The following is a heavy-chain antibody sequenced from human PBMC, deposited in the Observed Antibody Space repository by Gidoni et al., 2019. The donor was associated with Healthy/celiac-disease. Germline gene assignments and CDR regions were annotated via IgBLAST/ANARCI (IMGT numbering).Heavy chain of an antibody. CDR2: IIPIFGTA. D-gene: IGHD1-26*01. Sequence: QVQLVQSGAEVKKPGSSVKVSCKASGGPFSSYAISWVRQAPGQGLEWMGGIIPIFGTANHAQKFQGRVTITADKSTSTAYMELSSLRSEDTAVYYCGSHPRPKRYSGSYYIDYWGQGTLVTVSS. J-gene: IGHJ4*02. CDR3: GSHPRPKRYSGSYYIDY. V-gene: IGHV1-69*06. CDR1: GGPFSSYA.